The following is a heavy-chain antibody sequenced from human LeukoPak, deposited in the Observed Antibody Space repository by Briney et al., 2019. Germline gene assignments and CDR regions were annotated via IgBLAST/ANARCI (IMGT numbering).Heavy chain of an antibody. CDR2: IYYSGST. D-gene: IGHD3-3*01. J-gene: IGHJ3*02. CDR3: AREGLTTIFGVVITDAFDI. Sequence: SETLSLTCTVSGGSISSYYWSWIRQPPGKGLEWIGYIYYSGSTYYNPSLKSRVTISVDTSKNQFSLKLSSVTAADTAVYYCAREGLTTIFGVVITDAFDIWGQGTMVTVSS. V-gene: IGHV4-59*12. CDR1: GGSISSYY.